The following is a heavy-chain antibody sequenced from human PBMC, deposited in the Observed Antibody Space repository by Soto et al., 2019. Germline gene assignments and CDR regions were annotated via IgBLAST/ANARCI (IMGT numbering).Heavy chain of an antibody. V-gene: IGHV4-59*01. CDR3: ARVRGGRSGSHFDY. Sequence: PSETLSLTCTVSGGSISSYYWSWIRQPPGKGLEWIGYIYYSGSTNYNPSLKSRVTISVDTSKNQFSLKLSSVTAADTAVYYCARVRGGRSGSHFDYWGQGTLVTVSS. D-gene: IGHD6-19*01. CDR1: GGSISSYY. J-gene: IGHJ4*02. CDR2: IYYSGST.